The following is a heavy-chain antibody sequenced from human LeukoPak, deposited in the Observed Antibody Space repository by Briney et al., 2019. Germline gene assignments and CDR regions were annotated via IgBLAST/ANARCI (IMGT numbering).Heavy chain of an antibody. Sequence: SETLSLTCTVSGGSISSSSYYWGWIRQPPGKGLEWIGSIYYSGSTYYNPSLKSRVTISVDTSKNQFSLKLSSVTAADTAVYYCARHPGVYGSGGYYIPNWFDPWGQGTLVTVSS. CDR3: ARHPGVYGSGGYYIPNWFDP. J-gene: IGHJ5*02. V-gene: IGHV4-39*01. CDR2: IYYSGST. D-gene: IGHD3-10*01. CDR1: GGSISSSSYY.